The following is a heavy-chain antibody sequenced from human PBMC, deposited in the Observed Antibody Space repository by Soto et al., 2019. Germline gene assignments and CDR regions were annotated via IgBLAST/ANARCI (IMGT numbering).Heavy chain of an antibody. D-gene: IGHD3-10*01. V-gene: IGHV4-4*02. Sequence: QVQLQESGPGLVKPSGTLSLTCTVSGDSFSSSNWWRWVRQSPGKGLEWIGEIYHSGSTNYNPSLKGRVIISVDKSKRQFSLKLNSVTAADTAVYFCASEGRGVLDVWGHGTTVTVSS. J-gene: IGHJ6*02. CDR3: ASEGRGVLDV. CDR2: IYHSGST. CDR1: GDSFSSSNW.